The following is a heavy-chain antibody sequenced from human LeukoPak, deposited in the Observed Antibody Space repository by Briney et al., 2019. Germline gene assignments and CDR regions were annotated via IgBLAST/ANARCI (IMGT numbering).Heavy chain of an antibody. CDR1: GFNFSDYY. CDR2: FSSGDTNI. J-gene: IGHJ6*03. V-gene: IGHV3-11*04. CDR3: AREIHSTGYYYAGGYMDV. D-gene: IGHD3-22*01. Sequence: GSLRLSCAASGFNFSDYYMSWVRQAPGRGLEWISFFSSGDTNIKYADSVKGRFTISRDNAKNSLYLQMNSLRAEDTAVYFCAREIHSTGYYYAGGYMDVWGEGTTITVSS.